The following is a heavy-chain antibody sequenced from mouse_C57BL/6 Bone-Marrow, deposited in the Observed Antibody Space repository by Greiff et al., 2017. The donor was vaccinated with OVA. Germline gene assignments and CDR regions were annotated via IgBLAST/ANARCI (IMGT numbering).Heavy chain of an antibody. CDR3: ARHGDDFFDY. D-gene: IGHD2-4*01. CDR1: GFTFSSYG. J-gene: IGHJ2*01. V-gene: IGHV5-6*01. Sequence: EVKLVESGGDLVKPGGSLKLSCAASGFTFSSYGMSWVRQTPDKRLEWVATLSSGGSYTYYPDSVKGRFTISRDNAKNTLYLQMSSLKSEDTAMYYCARHGDDFFDYWGQGTTLTVSS. CDR2: LSSGGSYT.